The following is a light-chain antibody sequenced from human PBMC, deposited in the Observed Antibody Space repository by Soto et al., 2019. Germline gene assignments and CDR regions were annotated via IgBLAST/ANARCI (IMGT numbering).Light chain of an antibody. CDR1: RGISNS. CDR3: QQYSTYTPRT. CDR2: KAS. V-gene: IGKV1-5*03. J-gene: IGKJ1*01. Sequence: DIQLTQSPSSLSASVGDRLTITCRASRGISNSLAWYQQTPGKAPKILIYKASSLESGVPSRFSGSGSGTEITLTISSLQPDDFATYYCQQYSTYTPRTFGQGTKVDI.